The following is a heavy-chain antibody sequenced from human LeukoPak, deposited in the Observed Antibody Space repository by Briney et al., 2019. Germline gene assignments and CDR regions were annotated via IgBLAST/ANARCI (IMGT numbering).Heavy chain of an antibody. Sequence: QPGGSLRLSCAASGFTFRSYAMSWVRQAPGKGLEWVSTIHGSGGSTYYADSVKGRFTISRDNSKNTLYLQMNSLRAEDTAVYYCASLSAGDLSCWGQGTLVTVSS. J-gene: IGHJ4*02. D-gene: IGHD3-16*02. V-gene: IGHV3-23*01. CDR2: IHGSGGST. CDR1: GFTFRSYA. CDR3: ASLSAGDLSC.